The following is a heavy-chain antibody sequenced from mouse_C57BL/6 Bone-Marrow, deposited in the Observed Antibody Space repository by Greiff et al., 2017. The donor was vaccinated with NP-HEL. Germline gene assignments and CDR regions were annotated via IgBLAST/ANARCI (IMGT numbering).Heavy chain of an antibody. CDR3: ARRGDFTTVVDF. J-gene: IGHJ2*01. CDR2: IHPNSGST. D-gene: IGHD1-1*01. V-gene: IGHV1-64*01. CDR1: GYTFTSYW. Sequence: QVQLQQPGAELVKPGASVKLSCKASGYTFTSYWMHWVKQRPGQGLEWIGMIHPNSGSTNYNEKFKSKATLTVDKSSSTAYMQLSSLTSEDSAVYYWARRGDFTTVVDFWGQGTTLTVSS.